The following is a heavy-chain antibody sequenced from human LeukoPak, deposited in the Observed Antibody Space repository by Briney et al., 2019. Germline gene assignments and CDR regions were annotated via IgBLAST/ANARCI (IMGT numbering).Heavy chain of an antibody. CDR1: GYTFTNYA. D-gene: IGHD1-14*01. CDR3: ARGITQGVGY. Sequence: ASVKVSCKASGYTFTNYAINWFRQAPGQGLEWVGWVSPNSDNRGYAQKFQGRVTTTKSTSIDTAYMELSSLRSDDTAVYYCARGITQGVGYWGQGTLVTVSS. CDR2: VSPNSDNR. V-gene: IGHV1-8*01. J-gene: IGHJ4*02.